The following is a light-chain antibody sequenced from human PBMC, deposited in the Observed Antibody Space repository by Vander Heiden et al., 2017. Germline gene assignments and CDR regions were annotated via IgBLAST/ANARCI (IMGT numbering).Light chain of an antibody. Sequence: QSALTQPASVSGSPGQSITISCTGSSSDVGTHNFVSWFQLHPDKAPKVIIYEVTKRPSDVSDRFFGSRSGNTAALTIAGLRTEDEADYFCSSDVDGPTDVIFGGGTKLTVL. CDR1: SSDVGTHNF. CDR2: EVT. V-gene: IGLV2-23*02. CDR3: SSDVDGPTDVI. J-gene: IGLJ2*01.